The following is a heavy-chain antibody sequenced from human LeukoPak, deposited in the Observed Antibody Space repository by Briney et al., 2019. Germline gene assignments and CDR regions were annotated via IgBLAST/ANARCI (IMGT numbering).Heavy chain of an antibody. J-gene: IGHJ6*03. V-gene: IGHV4-39*07. D-gene: IGHD2/OR15-2a*01. CDR1: GGSISSSSYY. CDR3: ARDSNGNYYMDV. Sequence: PSETLSLTCTVSGGSISSSSYYWGWTRQPPGKGLEWIGSIYYSGSTYYNPSLKSRVTISVDTSKNQFSLKLSSVTAADTAVYYCARDSNGNYYMDVWGKGTTVTVSS. CDR2: IYYSGST.